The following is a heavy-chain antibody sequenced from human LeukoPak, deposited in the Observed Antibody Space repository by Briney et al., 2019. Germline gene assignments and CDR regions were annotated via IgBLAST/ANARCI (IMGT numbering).Heavy chain of an antibody. V-gene: IGHV4-59*01. CDR1: GGSISSYS. CDR2: INNSGYT. CDR3: ARGRSSYYDSGGYYYLVY. Sequence: SETLSLTCTVSGGSISSYSWNWIRQPPGKGLEWIGNINNSGYTNNNPSLKGRVTISVDTFRNQFSLKLSSVTAADTAVYYCARGRSSYYDSGGYYYLVYWGQGTLVTVSS. D-gene: IGHD3-22*01. J-gene: IGHJ4*02.